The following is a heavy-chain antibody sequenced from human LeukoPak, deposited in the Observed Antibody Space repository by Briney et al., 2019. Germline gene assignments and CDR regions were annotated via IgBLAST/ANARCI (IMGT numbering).Heavy chain of an antibody. Sequence: SETLSLTCTVSGGSIRSYYWSWIRQPPGEGLEWIGYIYYSGSTNYNPSLKSRVTISVDTSKNKFSLKLSSVTAADTAVYYCARHPSLEYFQHWGQGTLVTVSS. D-gene: IGHD5-24*01. V-gene: IGHV4-59*08. CDR1: GGSIRSYY. J-gene: IGHJ1*01. CDR2: IYYSGST. CDR3: ARHPSLEYFQH.